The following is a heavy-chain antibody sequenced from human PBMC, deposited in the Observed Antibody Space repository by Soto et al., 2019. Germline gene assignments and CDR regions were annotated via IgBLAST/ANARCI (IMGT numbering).Heavy chain of an antibody. J-gene: IGHJ4*02. V-gene: IGHV3-30*18. CDR1: GFTFSTYG. CDR2: ISYDGISE. Sequence: PGGSLRLSCAASGFTFSTYGMHWVRQAPGKGLEWVAVISYDGISEYYADSVKGRFTISRDNSKNTLFLEMHSLKPEDTAVYYCTKDQWTLIYCGSTSCYTEFDYWGQGTLVTVSS. CDR3: TKDQWTLIYCGSTSCYTEFDY. D-gene: IGHD2-2*02.